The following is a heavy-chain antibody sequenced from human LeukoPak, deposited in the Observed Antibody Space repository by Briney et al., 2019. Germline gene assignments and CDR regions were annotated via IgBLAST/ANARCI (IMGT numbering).Heavy chain of an antibody. D-gene: IGHD1-26*01. CDR3: AKDLEWELLLYYFDY. J-gene: IGHJ4*02. CDR2: ISGSGGST. V-gene: IGHV3-23*01. CDR1: GFTFSSYA. Sequence: QAGGSLRLSCAASGFTFSSYAMSWVRQAPGKGLEWVSAISGSGGSTYYADSVKGRFTISRDNSKNTLYLQMSSLRAEDTAVYYCAKDLEWELLLYYFDYWGQGTLVTVSS.